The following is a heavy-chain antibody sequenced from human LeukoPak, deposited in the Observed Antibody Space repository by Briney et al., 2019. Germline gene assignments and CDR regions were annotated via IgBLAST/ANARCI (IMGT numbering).Heavy chain of an antibody. CDR2: ISYDGSNK. V-gene: IGHV3-30*18. Sequence: PGGSLRLSCAASGFTFSSYGMHWVRQAPGKGLEWVAVISYDGSNKYYADSVKGRFTISRDNSKNTLYLQMNSLRAEDAAVYHCAKDRYFDYWGQGTLVTVSS. J-gene: IGHJ4*02. CDR1: GFTFSSYG. CDR3: AKDRYFDY.